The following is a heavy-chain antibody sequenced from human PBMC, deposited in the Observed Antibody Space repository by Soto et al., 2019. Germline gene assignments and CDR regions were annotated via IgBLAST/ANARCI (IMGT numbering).Heavy chain of an antibody. V-gene: IGHV3-23*01. Sequence: GGSLRLSCAASGFRFSSQGVSWVRPAPGKGLEWVSAISGSGGSTYYADSVKGRFTISRDNSKSTLYLQMNSLRAEDTAVYYCTKGSQNLLRFLEWDVSGQGTTVTVSS. J-gene: IGHJ6*02. D-gene: IGHD3-3*01. CDR1: GFRFSSQG. CDR3: TKGSQNLLRFLEWDV. CDR2: ISGSGGST.